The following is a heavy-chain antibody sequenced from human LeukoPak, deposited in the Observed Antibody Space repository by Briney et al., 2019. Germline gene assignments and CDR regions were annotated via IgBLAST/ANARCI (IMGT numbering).Heavy chain of an antibody. V-gene: IGHV1-18*01. D-gene: IGHD4-17*01. CDR3: ARDLAYGDYGPRFDY. J-gene: IGHJ4*02. CDR1: GYTFTSYG. CDR2: ISAYNGNT. Sequence: ASVKVSCKASGYTFTSYGISWVRQAPGQGLEWMGWISAYNGNTNYAQKLQGRVTMTTDTSTSTAYMELRSLRSDDTAVYYCARDLAYGDYGPRFDYWGQGTLVTVSS.